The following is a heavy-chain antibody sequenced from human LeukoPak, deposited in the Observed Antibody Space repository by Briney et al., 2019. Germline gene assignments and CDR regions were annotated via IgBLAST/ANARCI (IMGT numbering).Heavy chain of an antibody. CDR3: AKSLESTNYYYHMDV. J-gene: IGHJ6*03. Sequence: GGSLRLSCAASGFTFSSYWMSWVRQAPGKGLEWVANIKQDGSEKYYVGSVKGRFTISRDNAKNSLYLQTNSLRAEDTAVYYCAKSLESTNYYYHMDVWGKGTTVTISS. V-gene: IGHV3-7*03. CDR2: IKQDGSEK. CDR1: GFTFSSYW. D-gene: IGHD2-2*01.